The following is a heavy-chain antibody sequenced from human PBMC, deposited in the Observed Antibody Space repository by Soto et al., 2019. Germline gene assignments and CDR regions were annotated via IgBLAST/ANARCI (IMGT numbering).Heavy chain of an antibody. CDR1: GGTFSSYA. D-gene: IGHD3-10*01. Sequence: QVQLVQSGAEVKKPGSSVKVSCKASGGTFSSYAISWVRQAPGQGLEWMGGIIPIFGTANYAQKFQGGVTITADESTSTAYMELSSLRSEDTAVYYCARDSVWFGDPAEVNWFDPWGQGTLVTVSS. CDR2: IIPIFGTA. V-gene: IGHV1-69*01. J-gene: IGHJ5*02. CDR3: ARDSVWFGDPAEVNWFDP.